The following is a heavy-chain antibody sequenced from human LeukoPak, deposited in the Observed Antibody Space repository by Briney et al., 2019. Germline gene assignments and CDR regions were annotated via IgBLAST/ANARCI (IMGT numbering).Heavy chain of an antibody. CDR1: GFTFSSYA. CDR3: CRDGRIYSSNGWFDP. CDR2: ISYDGSNK. D-gene: IGHD6-13*01. V-gene: IGHV3-30-3*01. Sequence: GGSLRLSCAASGFTFSSYAMHWVRQAPGKGLEWVAVISYDGSNKYYADSVKGRFTISRDNSKNTLYLQMNSLRAEDTAVYYWCRDGRIYSSNGWFDPWGQGTLVTVSS. J-gene: IGHJ5*02.